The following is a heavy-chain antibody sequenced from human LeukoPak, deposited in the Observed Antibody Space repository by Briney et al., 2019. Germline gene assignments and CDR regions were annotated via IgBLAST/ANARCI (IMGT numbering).Heavy chain of an antibody. Sequence: FSXYAMHWVRQXPGKGLEWVAVISYDGSNKYYADSVKGRFTISRDNSKNTLYLQMNSLRAEDTAVYYCAREFTIFGVVIIRYFDYWGQGTLVTVSS. D-gene: IGHD3-3*01. J-gene: IGHJ4*02. CDR2: ISYDGSNK. CDR1: FSXYA. V-gene: IGHV3-30-3*01. CDR3: AREFTIFGVVIIRYFDY.